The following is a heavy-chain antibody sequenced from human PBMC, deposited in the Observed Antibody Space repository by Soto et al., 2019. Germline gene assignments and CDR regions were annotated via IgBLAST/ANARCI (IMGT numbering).Heavy chain of an antibody. CDR1: GFTVSSHY. Sequence: EVQVVESGGGLVPPGGSLLLSCAASGFTVSSHYMSWVRQAQGKGREWVSVIFTGGATYYVDSVKGRFTITRNSSKSTVYLQMSSLGAEDTAVYYCARDRYSSGWLDAFDIWGKGTMVTVSS. CDR2: IFTGGAT. CDR3: ARDRYSSGWLDAFDI. J-gene: IGHJ3*02. V-gene: IGHV3-53*04. D-gene: IGHD6-19*01.